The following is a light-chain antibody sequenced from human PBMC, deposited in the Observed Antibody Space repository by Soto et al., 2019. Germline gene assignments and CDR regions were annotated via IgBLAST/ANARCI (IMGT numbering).Light chain of an antibody. CDR2: GAS. V-gene: IGKV3-20*01. CDR3: QQYGRSPPWT. CDR1: QSVSSSY. Sequence: EIVLMQSPGTLSLSPGEGATLSCRASQSVSSSYLAWYQQKPGQAPRLLFYGASNRATGTPDRFSGSGSGTDFTLTISRLEPEDFAVYYCQQYGRSPPWTFGQGTKVDIK. J-gene: IGKJ1*01.